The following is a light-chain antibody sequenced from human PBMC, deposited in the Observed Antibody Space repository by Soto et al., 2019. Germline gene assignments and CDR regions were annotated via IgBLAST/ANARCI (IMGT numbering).Light chain of an antibody. Sequence: EIVLTQSPGTLSLSPGERVTLSCRASQSVSSTYLAWYQQKPGQAPSLLIYGASSRATGIPDRFSGSGSGTDFTLTISRLEPEDFGVYYWQQFGSSPLYTFGQGTKLEIK. CDR2: GAS. CDR1: QSVSSTY. V-gene: IGKV3-20*01. CDR3: QQFGSSPLYT. J-gene: IGKJ2*01.